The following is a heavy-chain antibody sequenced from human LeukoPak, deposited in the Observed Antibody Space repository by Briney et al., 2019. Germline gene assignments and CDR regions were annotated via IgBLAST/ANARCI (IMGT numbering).Heavy chain of an antibody. V-gene: IGHV3-21*01. Sequence: GGSLRLSCAASGFTFSSYSMNRVRQAPGKGLEWVSSISSSSSYIYYADSVRGRFTISRDNAKNSLYLQMNSLRAEDTAVYYCARTSGSYRNFDYWGQGTLVTVSS. CDR2: ISSSSSYI. CDR3: ARTSGSYRNFDY. J-gene: IGHJ4*02. D-gene: IGHD1-26*01. CDR1: GFTFSSYS.